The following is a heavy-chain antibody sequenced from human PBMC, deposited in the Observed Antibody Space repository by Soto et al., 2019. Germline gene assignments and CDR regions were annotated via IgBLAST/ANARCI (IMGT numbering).Heavy chain of an antibody. J-gene: IGHJ4*02. CDR3: ARKTLR. CDR2: IYYSGST. Sequence: PSETLSLTCAVSSGSISSSNWWSWVRQPPGKGLEWIGYIYYSGSTYYNPSLKSRVTISVDTSKNQFSLKLSSVTAEDTAVYYCARKTLRGGQGTLVTVSS. V-gene: IGHV4-4*02. CDR1: SGSISSSNW.